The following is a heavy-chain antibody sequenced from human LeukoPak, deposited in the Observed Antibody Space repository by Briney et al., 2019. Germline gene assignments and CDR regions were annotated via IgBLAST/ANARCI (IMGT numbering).Heavy chain of an antibody. Sequence: PGGSLRLSYAASGFTFRNYWMGWVRQAPGKGLEWVANTKPDGSAEYYADSVRGRFTTSRDNANNFLYLQMNSLRAEDTAVYYCARDGGFDYWGQGTLVTVSS. CDR1: GFTFRNYW. J-gene: IGHJ4*02. CDR3: ARDGGFDY. V-gene: IGHV3-7*01. CDR2: TKPDGSAE. D-gene: IGHD2-15*01.